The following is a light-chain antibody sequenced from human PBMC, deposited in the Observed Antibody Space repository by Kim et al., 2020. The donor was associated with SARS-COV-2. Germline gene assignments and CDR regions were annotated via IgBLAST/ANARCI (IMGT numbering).Light chain of an antibody. V-gene: IGLV2-14*03. CDR3: SSYTTRSTIL. CDR1: YNY. CDR2: DVD. Sequence: YNYVSWYHHPPGTPPKLIFFDVDQRPAGVSHRLSASKSGNTASLTISGLQPEDESYYYCSSYTTRSTILFGGGTKVTVL. J-gene: IGLJ2*01.